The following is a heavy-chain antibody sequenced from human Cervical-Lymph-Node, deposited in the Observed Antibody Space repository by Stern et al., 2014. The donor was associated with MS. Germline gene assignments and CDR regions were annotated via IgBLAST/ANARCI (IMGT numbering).Heavy chain of an antibody. CDR2: INPNSGDS. D-gene: IGHD1-1*01. J-gene: IGHJ4*02. V-gene: IGHV1-2*06. Sequence: QLVQSGAEVKKPGASVKVSCEASGYTFTAYYMHWVRQAPGQGLEWMGQINPNSGDSQYAQKFQGRVTMTRDTSINTAYMDLSSLRSDDTAVYYCATLTHGMLFDNWGQGTLVTVSS. CDR1: GYTFTAYY. CDR3: ATLTHGMLFDN.